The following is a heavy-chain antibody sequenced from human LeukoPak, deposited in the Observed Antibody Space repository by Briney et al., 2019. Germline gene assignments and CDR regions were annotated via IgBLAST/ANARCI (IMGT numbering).Heavy chain of an antibody. CDR2: MSYDGRDK. D-gene: IGHD3-3*01. J-gene: IGHJ5*02. CDR1: GFTFSSYA. Sequence: GRSLRLSCAASGFTFSSYAMHWVRQAPGKGPEWVAVMSYDGRDKYSADSVKGRFTISRDNSKNTLYLQMNSLRAEDTAVYYCARLVSFDRFRAEWLFDHWGQGKLVVVSS. CDR3: ARLVSFDRFRAEWLFDH. V-gene: IGHV3-30*04.